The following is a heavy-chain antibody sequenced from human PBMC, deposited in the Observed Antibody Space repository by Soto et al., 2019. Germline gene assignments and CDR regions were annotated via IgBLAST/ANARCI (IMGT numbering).Heavy chain of an antibody. CDR2: ISHSGST. Sequence: SDTLSLTCAVYGGSFSGYYWSCIRQPPGKGLEWIGEISHSGSTDYNPSLKSRVTISLDTSKNQFSLRLSSVTAADTAVYYCAYRGTTIFGVNWFAPWGQGTLVTVS. CDR3: AYRGTTIFGVNWFAP. CDR1: GGSFSGYY. J-gene: IGHJ5*02. D-gene: IGHD3-3*01. V-gene: IGHV4-34*01.